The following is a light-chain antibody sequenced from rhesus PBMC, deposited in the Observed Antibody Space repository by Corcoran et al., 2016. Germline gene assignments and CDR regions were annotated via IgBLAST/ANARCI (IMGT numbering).Light chain of an antibody. CDR1: QPITNF. CDR3: LKFNEWPLT. V-gene: IGKV3S9*01. J-gene: IGKJ4*01. CDR2: GAS. Sequence: EIVMTQSPATLSLSPGERATLSCRASQPITNFVAWYQQQPKHSPRLLMYGASSRASGIPARFSGNGSGTDLSLTISSLEPEHFAFYFCLKFNEWPLTFGGGNKVEIK.